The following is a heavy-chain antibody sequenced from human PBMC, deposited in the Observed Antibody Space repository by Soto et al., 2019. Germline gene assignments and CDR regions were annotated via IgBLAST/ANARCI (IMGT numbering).Heavy chain of an antibody. Sequence: GGSLRLSCAASGFTFSTYAMSWVGQAPGKGLEWVSAISGSGGSTYYADSVKGRFTISRDNSKNTLYLQMNSLGAEDTAVYYCAKSAGWNIVVVPAAPSWGQGTLVTVSS. CDR1: GFTFSTYA. V-gene: IGHV3-23*01. CDR2: ISGSGGST. D-gene: IGHD2-2*01. CDR3: AKSAGWNIVVVPAAPS. J-gene: IGHJ5*02.